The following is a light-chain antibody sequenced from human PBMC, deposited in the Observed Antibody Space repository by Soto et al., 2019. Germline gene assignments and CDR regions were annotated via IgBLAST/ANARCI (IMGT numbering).Light chain of an antibody. CDR1: SSDVGGYNY. CDR3: SSYTSSSTVV. V-gene: IGLV2-14*01. CDR2: GAS. Sequence: QSALTQPASVSGSPGQSITISCTGTSSDVGGYNYVSWYQQHPGKAPKLMIYGASNRPSGVSNRFSGSKSGNTASLTISGLQAEDEADYYCSSYTSSSTVVFGGGTKLTVL. J-gene: IGLJ2*01.